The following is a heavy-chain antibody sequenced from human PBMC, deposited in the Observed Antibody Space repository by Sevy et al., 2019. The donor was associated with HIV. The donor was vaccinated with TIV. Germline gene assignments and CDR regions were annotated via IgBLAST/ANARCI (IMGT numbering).Heavy chain of an antibody. Sequence: ASVKVSCKASGYTFTGQYIHWVRQAPGQGLEWMGWINPKSGGSNYAQEFQGRVTMTRDTSISTAYMELGGLTSDDTAVYYCASAVRLRGYSYGSFDYWGQGTLVTVSS. CDR2: INPKSGGS. D-gene: IGHD5-12*01. J-gene: IGHJ4*02. CDR3: ASAVRLRGYSYGSFDY. V-gene: IGHV1-2*02. CDR1: GYTFTGQY.